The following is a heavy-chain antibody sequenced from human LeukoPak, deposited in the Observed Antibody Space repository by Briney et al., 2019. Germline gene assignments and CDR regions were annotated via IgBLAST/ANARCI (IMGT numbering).Heavy chain of an antibody. CDR1: GFTFSSCA. CDR2: ISSSGGTT. V-gene: IGHV3-23*01. CDR3: AKDIEGYSYGGYYFDY. D-gene: IGHD5-18*01. J-gene: IGHJ4*02. Sequence: GGSLRLSCAASGFTFSSCAMSWVRQAPGKGLEWVSAISSSGGTTYYTDSVKGRFTISRDNSKNTLYLQMNSLRAEDTAVYYCAKDIEGYSYGGYYFDYWGQGTLVTVSS.